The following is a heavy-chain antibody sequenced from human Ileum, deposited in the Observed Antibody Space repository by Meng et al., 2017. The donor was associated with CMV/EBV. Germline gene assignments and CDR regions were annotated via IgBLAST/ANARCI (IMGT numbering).Heavy chain of an antibody. V-gene: IGHV1-46*01. CDR2: IHHSGGST. D-gene: IGHD3-10*01. Sequence: KASGYNFTNYYMHWVRQAPGQGLEWMGMIHHSGGSTGYAQKFQGRVTMTRDTSTNTVYMELSSLRSEDTAVYYCASDFSGSAPSGFDYWGQGTLVTVSS. J-gene: IGHJ4*02. CDR3: ASDFSGSAPSGFDY. CDR1: GYNFTNYY.